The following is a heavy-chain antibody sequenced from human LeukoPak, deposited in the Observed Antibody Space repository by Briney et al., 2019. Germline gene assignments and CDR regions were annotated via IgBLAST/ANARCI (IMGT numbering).Heavy chain of an antibody. D-gene: IGHD3-10*01. J-gene: IGHJ6*02. CDR1: GFTFSSYA. V-gene: IGHV3-23*01. CDR3: AKSYYYGSGSQPYSYYAMDV. CDR2: ISGSGSSTSST. Sequence: GGSLRLSCAASGFTFSSYAMSWVRQAPGKGLEWVSGISGSGSSTSSTYYADSVKGRFTISRDNSKNTLYLQMNSLRAEDTAVYYCAKSYYYGSGSQPYSYYAMDVWGQGTTVTVSS.